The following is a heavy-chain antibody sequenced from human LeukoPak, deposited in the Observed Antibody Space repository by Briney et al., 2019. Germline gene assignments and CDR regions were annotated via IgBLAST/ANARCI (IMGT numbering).Heavy chain of an antibody. V-gene: IGHV3-9*01. Sequence: GGSLRLSCAASGNYWMHWVRQAPGKGLEWVSGISWNSGSIGYADSVKGRFTISRDNAKNSLYLQMNSLRAEDTALYYCAKGGSIIPSSGWTGDYFDYWGQGTLVTVSS. CDR3: AKGGSIIPSSGWTGDYFDY. CDR2: ISWNSGSI. J-gene: IGHJ4*02. CDR1: GNYW. D-gene: IGHD6-19*01.